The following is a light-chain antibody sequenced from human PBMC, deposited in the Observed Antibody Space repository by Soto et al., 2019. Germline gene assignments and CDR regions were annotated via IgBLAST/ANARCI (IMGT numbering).Light chain of an antibody. CDR3: MQALQIRVE. CDR2: LGS. Sequence: DRVMTQFPLSLSVTPGEPASISCRSSQSLLHSDGYNYLDWYVQKPGQSPQLLIYLGSNRASGVTDRFSGSGSGTDFTLKISRVEAEDVGVYYCMQALQIRVEFGQGTKVEIK. CDR1: QSLLHSDGYNY. J-gene: IGKJ1*01. V-gene: IGKV2-28*01.